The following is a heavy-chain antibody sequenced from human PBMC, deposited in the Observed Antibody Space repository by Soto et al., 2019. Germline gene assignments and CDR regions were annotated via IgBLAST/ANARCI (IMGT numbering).Heavy chain of an antibody. D-gene: IGHD6-6*01. CDR1: GFTFSSYW. J-gene: IGHJ4*02. CDR3: ARGGSSSGRGYYFDY. CDR2: IKQDGSEK. V-gene: IGHV3-7*01. Sequence: PGGSLRLSCAASGFTFSSYWMSWVRQAPGKGLEWVANIKQDGSEKYYVDSVKGRFTISRDNAKNSLYLQMNSLRAEDTAVYYCARGGSSSGRGYYFDYWGQGTLVTVSS.